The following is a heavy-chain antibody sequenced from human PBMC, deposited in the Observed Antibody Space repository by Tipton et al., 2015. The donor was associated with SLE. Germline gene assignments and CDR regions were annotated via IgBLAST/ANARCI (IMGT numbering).Heavy chain of an antibody. D-gene: IGHD6-6*01. Sequence: TLSLTCTVSGYSISSGYYWGWIRQPPGKGLEWIGSIYYSGSTYYNPSLKSRVTISVDTSNNQFSLKLSSVTAADTAVYYCARRVAARGWFDPWGQGTLVTVSS. CDR1: GYSISSGYY. J-gene: IGHJ5*02. CDR3: ARRVAARGWFDP. CDR2: IYYSGST. V-gene: IGHV4-38-2*02.